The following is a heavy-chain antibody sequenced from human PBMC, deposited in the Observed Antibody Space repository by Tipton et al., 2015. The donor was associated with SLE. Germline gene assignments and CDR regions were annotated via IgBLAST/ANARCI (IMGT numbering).Heavy chain of an antibody. Sequence: TLSLTCTVSGGSISSSSYYWGWIRQPPGKGLEWIGRIYYSGSTYYNPSLKSRVTISVDTSKNQFSLKLSSVTAADTAVYYCARADYGDPIKSPDAFDIWGQGTMVTVSS. CDR3: ARADYGDPIKSPDAFDI. CDR2: IYYSGST. V-gene: IGHV4-39*07. J-gene: IGHJ3*02. D-gene: IGHD4-17*01. CDR1: GGSISSSSYY.